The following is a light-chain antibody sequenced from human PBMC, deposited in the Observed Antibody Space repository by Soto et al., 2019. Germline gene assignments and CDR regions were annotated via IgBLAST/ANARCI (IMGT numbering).Light chain of an antibody. Sequence: EIVMTQSPATLSVSPGGRATLSCRASQSVSSNLAWYQQKPGQAPRLLIYGASTRATGIPARFSGSGSGTDFTLTISSLQSEDFAVYYCQQYNNWPYTFGQGTKLEIK. J-gene: IGKJ2*01. CDR2: GAS. V-gene: IGKV3-15*01. CDR3: QQYNNWPYT. CDR1: QSVSSN.